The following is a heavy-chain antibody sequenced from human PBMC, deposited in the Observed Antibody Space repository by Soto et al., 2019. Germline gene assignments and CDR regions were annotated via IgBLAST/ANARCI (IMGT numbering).Heavy chain of an antibody. J-gene: IGHJ3*02. D-gene: IGHD4-4*01. Sequence: QGQLQESGPGLVKPSQTLSLTCTVSGGSITSGDYYWSWIRQSPGKGLEWIGYIYSTGSTYYTPSLRSRIAVSVDTSKNQFSLKLSAVTAADTAVYYCARDTSKDYRNHAGAACHIWGQGTMVTVSS. CDR2: IYSTGST. CDR3: ARDTSKDYRNHAGAACHI. V-gene: IGHV4-30-4*01. CDR1: GGSITSGDYY.